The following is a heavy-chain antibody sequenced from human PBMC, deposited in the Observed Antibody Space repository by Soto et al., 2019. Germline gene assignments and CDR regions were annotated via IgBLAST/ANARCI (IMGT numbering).Heavy chain of an antibody. V-gene: IGHV3-23*01. D-gene: IGHD3-10*01. CDR2: IRRSGDTT. Sequence: EVQLLESGGGLVQPGGSLRLSCAASGFTFSSFAMSWVGQAPGKGLEWVSTIRRSGDTTYYADSVRGRFTISRDNSKNTLYLQMNSLRAEDTAVFYCAVTYGPRGYWGQGTLVTVSS. CDR1: GFTFSSFA. CDR3: AVTYGPRGY. J-gene: IGHJ4*02.